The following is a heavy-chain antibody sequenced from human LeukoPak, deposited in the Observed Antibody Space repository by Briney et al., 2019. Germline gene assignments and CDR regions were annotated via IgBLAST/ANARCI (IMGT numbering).Heavy chain of an antibody. J-gene: IGHJ6*02. CDR3: ARGGYPRSLYYYYGMDV. V-gene: IGHV1-2*02. Sequence: ASVKVSCKAPGYTFTGYYMHWVRQAPGQGLEWMGWINPNSGGTNYAQKFQGRVTMTRDTSISTAYMELSRLRSDDTAVYYCARGGYPRSLYYYYGMDVWGQGTTVTVSS. D-gene: IGHD5-12*01. CDR1: GYTFTGYY. CDR2: INPNSGGT.